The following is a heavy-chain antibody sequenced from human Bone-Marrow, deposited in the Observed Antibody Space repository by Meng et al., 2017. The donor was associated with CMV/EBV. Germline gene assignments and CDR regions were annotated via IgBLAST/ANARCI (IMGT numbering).Heavy chain of an antibody. CDR1: GFTFSSYS. CDR2: ISSSSSYI. Sequence: GESLKISCAASGFTFSSYSMNWVRQAPGKGLEWVSSISSSSSYIYYADSVKGRFTISRDNAKNSLYLQMNSLRAEDTAVYYCARKLGRFRSSWHRGMDVWGQGTTVTVSS. CDR3: ARKLGRFRSSWHRGMDV. V-gene: IGHV3-21*01. J-gene: IGHJ6*02. D-gene: IGHD6-13*01.